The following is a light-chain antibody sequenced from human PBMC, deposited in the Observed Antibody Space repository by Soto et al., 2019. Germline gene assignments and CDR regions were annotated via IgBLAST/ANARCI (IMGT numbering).Light chain of an antibody. CDR3: QQYNNWPPYT. J-gene: IGKJ2*01. CDR1: QSVNSN. Sequence: EIVMTQSPATLSVSPGERATLSCRASQSVNSNLAWYQQKPGQAPRLLIYGASTRATGIPARFSGSGSGTEFTLTISSLQSEDVAVYYCQQYNNWPPYTFGQGTKLESK. CDR2: GAS. V-gene: IGKV3-15*01.